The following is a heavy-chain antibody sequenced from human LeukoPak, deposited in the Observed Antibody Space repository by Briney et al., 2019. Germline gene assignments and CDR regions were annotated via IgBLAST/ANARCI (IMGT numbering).Heavy chain of an antibody. CDR2: ISGSGGST. V-gene: IGHV3-23*01. Sequence: GGSLRLSCAASGFTFSSYAMSWVRQAPGKGLEWVSAISGSGGSTYYADSVKGRFTISRDNSKNTLYLQMNSLRAEDTAVYYRAKRFWTATRLLRPFYYFDYWGQGTLVTVSS. J-gene: IGHJ4*02. CDR3: AKRFWTATRLLRPFYYFDY. D-gene: IGHD3/OR15-3a*01. CDR1: GFTFSSYA.